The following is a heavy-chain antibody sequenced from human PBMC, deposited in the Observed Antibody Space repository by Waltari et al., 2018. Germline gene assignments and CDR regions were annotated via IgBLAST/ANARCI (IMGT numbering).Heavy chain of an antibody. CDR1: GDSVTSGSYY. CDR3: ARAFGSGSYAWFDS. V-gene: IGHV4-39*01. Sequence: QLQLQESGPGLVKPSETLSLTCSVSGDSVTSGSYYWGWIRQPPRKGLGWIGIMDYRGGRYSNPSLKRRVTIAVATSKNQFSLKLSSVAAADTAVYYCARAFGSGSYAWFDSWGQGTLVTVSS. D-gene: IGHD3-10*01. J-gene: IGHJ5*01. CDR2: MDYRGGR.